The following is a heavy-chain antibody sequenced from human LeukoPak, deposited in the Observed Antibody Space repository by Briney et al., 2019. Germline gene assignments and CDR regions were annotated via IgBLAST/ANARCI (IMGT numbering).Heavy chain of an antibody. V-gene: IGHV3-30*04. D-gene: IGHD1-1*01. J-gene: IGHJ4*02. CDR1: GFTFSSYA. CDR2: ISYDGSNK. CDR3: AGHGTTGTTTAFDY. Sequence: GGSLRLSCAASGFTFSSYAMHWIRQAPGKGLEWVAVISYDGSNKYYADSVKGRFTISRDNSKNTLYLQMNSLRAEDTAVYYCAGHGTTGTTTAFDYWGQGTLVTVSS.